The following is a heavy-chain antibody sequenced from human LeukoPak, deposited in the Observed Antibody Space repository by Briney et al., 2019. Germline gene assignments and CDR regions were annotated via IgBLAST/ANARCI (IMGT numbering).Heavy chain of an antibody. CDR3: ARQTGYSTWNGMDV. V-gene: IGHV3-30-3*01. CDR1: GFTFSSYA. J-gene: IGHJ6*02. CDR2: ISYDGSNK. Sequence: PGRSLRLSCAASGFTFSSYAMHWVCQAPGKGLEWVAVISYDGSNKYYADSVKGRFTISRDNSKNTLYLQMNSLRAEDTAVYYCARQTGYSTWNGMDVWGQETTVTVSS. D-gene: IGHD6-13*01.